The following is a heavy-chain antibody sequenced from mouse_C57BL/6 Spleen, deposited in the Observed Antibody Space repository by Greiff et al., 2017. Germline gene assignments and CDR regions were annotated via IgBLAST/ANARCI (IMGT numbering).Heavy chain of an antibody. Sequence: VQLKQSGPGMVKPSQSLSLTCTVTGYSITSGYDWHWIRHFPGNKLEWMGYISYSGSTNYNPSLKSRISITHDTSKNHFFLKLNSVTTEDTATYYCARGDTTEGYFDYWGQGTTLTVSS. V-gene: IGHV3-1*01. CDR1: GYSITSGYD. D-gene: IGHD1-1*01. J-gene: IGHJ2*01. CDR3: ARGDTTEGYFDY. CDR2: ISYSGST.